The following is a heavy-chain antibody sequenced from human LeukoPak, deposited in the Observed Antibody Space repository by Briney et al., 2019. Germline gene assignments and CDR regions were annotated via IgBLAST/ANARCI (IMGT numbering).Heavy chain of an antibody. J-gene: IGHJ6*03. V-gene: IGHV3-23*01. CDR1: GFTFSSYA. CDR2: TSGSGGST. D-gene: IGHD6-25*01. CDR3: AKDRTASYYYYYMDV. Sequence: GGSLRLSCAAFGFTFSSYAMSWVRQAPGKGLEWVSGTSGSGGSTYYADSVKGRFTISRDNSKNTLYLQMNSLRAEDTAVYYCAKDRTASYYYYYMDVWGKGTTVTVSS.